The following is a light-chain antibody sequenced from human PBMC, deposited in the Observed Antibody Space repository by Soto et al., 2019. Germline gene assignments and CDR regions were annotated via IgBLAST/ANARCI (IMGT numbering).Light chain of an antibody. CDR1: SGHSSYA. J-gene: IGLJ3*02. V-gene: IGLV4-69*02. CDR2: LNSDGSH. CDR3: QTWGTGIGV. Sequence: LVLTQSPSASASLGASVKLTCTLSSGHSSYAIAWHQQQPEKGPRYLMNLNSDGSHSKGDGISDRFSGSSSGAERYLTISSLQSEDEADYYCQTWGTGIGVFGGGTKLTVL.